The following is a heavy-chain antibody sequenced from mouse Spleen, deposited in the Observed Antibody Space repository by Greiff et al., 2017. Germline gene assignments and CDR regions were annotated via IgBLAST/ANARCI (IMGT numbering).Heavy chain of an antibody. CDR3: ARLITTVVATRYFDV. Sequence: EVQLQQSGPELVKPGDSVKISCKASGYSFTGYFMNWVMQSHGKSLEWIGRINPYNGDTFYNQKFKGKATLTVDKSSSTAHMELRSLTSEDSAVYYCARLITTVVATRYFDVWGAGTTVTVSS. CDR1: GYSFTGYF. J-gene: IGHJ1*01. V-gene: IGHV1-20*01. D-gene: IGHD1-1*01. CDR2: INPYNGDT.